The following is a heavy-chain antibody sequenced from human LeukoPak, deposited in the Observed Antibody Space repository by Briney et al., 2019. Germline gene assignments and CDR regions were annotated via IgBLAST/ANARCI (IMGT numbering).Heavy chain of an antibody. Sequence: SETLSLTCTVSGGSISSGGYYWSWLRQHPGKGLEWIGYIYYSGSTYYNPSLKSRVTISVDTSKNQFSLKLSSVTAADTAVYYCARVLYYDFWSGYPKDNWFDPWGQGTLVTVSS. CDR2: IYYSGST. CDR1: GGSISSGGYY. V-gene: IGHV4-31*03. CDR3: ARVLYYDFWSGYPKDNWFDP. J-gene: IGHJ5*02. D-gene: IGHD3-3*01.